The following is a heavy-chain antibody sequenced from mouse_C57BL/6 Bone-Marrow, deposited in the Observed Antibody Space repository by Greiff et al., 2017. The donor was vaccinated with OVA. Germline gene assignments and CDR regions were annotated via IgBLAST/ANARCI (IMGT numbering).Heavy chain of an antibody. CDR2: IDPEDGET. J-gene: IGHJ4*01. Sequence: VQLKESGAELVKPGASVKLSCTASGFNIKDYYMHWVKQRTEQGLEWIGRIDPEDGETKYAPKFQGKATITVDTSSNTAYLQLSSLTSEDAAVYYCASSNWADYYAMDYWGQGPSVTVSS. V-gene: IGHV14-2*01. CDR3: ASSNWADYYAMDY. D-gene: IGHD4-1*01. CDR1: GFNIKDYY.